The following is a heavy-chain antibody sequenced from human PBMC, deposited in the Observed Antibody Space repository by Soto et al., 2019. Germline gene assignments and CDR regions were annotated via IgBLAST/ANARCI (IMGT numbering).Heavy chain of an antibody. CDR3: VRDGTKTLRDWFDP. CDR1: GASISGFY. D-gene: IGHD1-1*01. V-gene: IGHV4-4*07. J-gene: IGHJ5*02. Sequence: QVQLQESGPGLVKPSATLSLTCTVSGASISGFYWSWIRKSAGRGLEWIGRIYATGTTDYNPSLKSRVMMAVDTFKKQFSLKLRSVTAADTAVYYCVRDGTKTLRDWFDPGGQGMSVTVSS. CDR2: IYATGTT.